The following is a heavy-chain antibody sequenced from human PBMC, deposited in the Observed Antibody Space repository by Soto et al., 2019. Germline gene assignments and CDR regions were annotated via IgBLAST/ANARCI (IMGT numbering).Heavy chain of an antibody. CDR2: ISYDGSNK. CDR1: GFTFSSYG. V-gene: IGHV3-30*18. CDR3: AKALLLKGDRTVTTSSVYFDI. D-gene: IGHD4-17*01. Sequence: QVQLVESGGGVVQPGRSLRLSCAASGFTFSSYGMHWVRQAPGKGLEWVAVISYDGSNKYYADSVKGRFTISRDNSKNKLYLQMNSLRAEDTAVYYCAKALLLKGDRTVTTSSVYFDIWGQGTMVTVSS. J-gene: IGHJ3*02.